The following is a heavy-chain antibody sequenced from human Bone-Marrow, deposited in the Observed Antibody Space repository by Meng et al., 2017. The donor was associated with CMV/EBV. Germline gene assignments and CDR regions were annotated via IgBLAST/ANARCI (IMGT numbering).Heavy chain of an antibody. CDR1: GGSFSGYY. Sequence: SETLSLTCAVYGGSFSGYYWSWIRQPPGKGLEWIGEINHSGSTNYNPSLKSRVTISVDTSKNQFSLKLSSVTAAYTAVYYCARGDIWSGYYYYYYYYGMDVWGQGTTVTVSS. V-gene: IGHV4-34*01. J-gene: IGHJ6*02. CDR2: INHSGST. D-gene: IGHD3-3*01. CDR3: ARGDIWSGYYYYYYYYGMDV.